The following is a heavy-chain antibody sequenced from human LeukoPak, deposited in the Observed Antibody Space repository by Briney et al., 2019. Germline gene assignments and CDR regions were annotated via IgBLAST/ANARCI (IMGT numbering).Heavy chain of an antibody. CDR3: ARNVERYSGSYPFDY. D-gene: IGHD1-26*01. V-gene: IGHV1-69*06. Sequence: GASVKVSCKASGGTFSSYAISWVRQAPGQGLEWMGRIIPIFGTANYAQKFQGRVTITADKSTSTAYMELSSLRSEDTAMYYCARNVERYSGSYPFDYWGQGTLVTVSS. J-gene: IGHJ4*02. CDR2: IIPIFGTA. CDR1: GGTFSSYA.